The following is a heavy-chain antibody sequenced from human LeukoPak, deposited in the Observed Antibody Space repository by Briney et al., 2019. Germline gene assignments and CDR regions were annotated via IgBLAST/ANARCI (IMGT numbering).Heavy chain of an antibody. Sequence: ASVKVSCKVSGYTLTEISMHWVRQAPGKGLEWMGGFDPEDGETIYAQKFQGRVTMTEDTSTDTAYMELSSLRSGDTAVYYCATDVEGLTMIVDWGQGTLVTVSS. D-gene: IGHD3-22*01. J-gene: IGHJ4*02. V-gene: IGHV1-24*01. CDR1: GYTLTEIS. CDR2: FDPEDGET. CDR3: ATDVEGLTMIVD.